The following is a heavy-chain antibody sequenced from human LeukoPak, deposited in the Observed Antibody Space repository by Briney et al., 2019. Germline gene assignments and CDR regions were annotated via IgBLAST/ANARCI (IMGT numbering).Heavy chain of an antibody. CDR2: IYYSGST. CDR1: GGSISSSSYY. Sequence: PSETLSLTCTVSGGSISSSSYYWGWIRQPPGKGLEWIGSIYYSGSTYYNPSLKSRVTISVDTSKNQFSLKLSSVTAADTAVYYCARGGDRSSSWDFWGQGTLVTVSS. CDR3: ARGGDRSSSWDF. D-gene: IGHD6-13*01. J-gene: IGHJ4*02. V-gene: IGHV4-39*07.